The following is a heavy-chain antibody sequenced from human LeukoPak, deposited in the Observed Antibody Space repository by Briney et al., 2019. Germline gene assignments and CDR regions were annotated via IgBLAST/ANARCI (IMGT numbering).Heavy chain of an antibody. CDR3: ARDAAYYDILTGYSPLGY. CDR1: AGSISSSNW. J-gene: IGHJ4*02. CDR2: IYHSGST. V-gene: IGHV4-4*02. D-gene: IGHD3-9*01. Sequence: SQTLSLTTAVSAGSISSSNWWSWVRQPTGKGMEWIGEIYHSGSTNYNPSLKSRVTISVDKSKNQFSLKLSSVTAADTAVYYCARDAAYYDILTGYSPLGYWGQGTLVTVSS.